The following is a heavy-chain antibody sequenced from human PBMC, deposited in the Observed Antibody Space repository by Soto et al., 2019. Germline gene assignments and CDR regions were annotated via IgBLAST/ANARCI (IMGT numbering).Heavy chain of an antibody. V-gene: IGHV3-15*07. Sequence: GGSLRLSCAASGFTFSNAWMNWVRQAPGKGLEWVGRIKSKTDGGTTDYAAPVKGRFTISRDNSKNTLCLQMNSLRAEDTAVYYCARGHPGVEVTAPYYWGQGT. J-gene: IGHJ4*02. CDR3: ARGHPGVEVTAPYY. CDR2: IKSKTDGGTT. D-gene: IGHD3-3*01. CDR1: GFTFSNAW.